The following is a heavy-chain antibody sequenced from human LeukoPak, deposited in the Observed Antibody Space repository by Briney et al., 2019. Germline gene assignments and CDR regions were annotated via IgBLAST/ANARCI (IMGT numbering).Heavy chain of an antibody. V-gene: IGHV3-9*01. D-gene: IGHD6-13*01. CDR2: ISWNSGSI. Sequence: GGSLRLSCAAAGFTFDDYAMHWVRQAPGEGLEWVSGISWNSGSIVYADSVKGRFPISRDNAKNSLYLQVNSMRAEDTALYYCAKDGSGCSWYRYYYYYMDVWGKGTTVTVSS. CDR3: AKDGSGCSWYRYYYYYMDV. CDR1: GFTFDDYA. J-gene: IGHJ6*03.